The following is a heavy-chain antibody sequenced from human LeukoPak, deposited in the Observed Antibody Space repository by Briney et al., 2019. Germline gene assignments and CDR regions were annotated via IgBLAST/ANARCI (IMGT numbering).Heavy chain of an antibody. Sequence: GASVKVSCKVSGYTLTELSMHWVRQAPGKGLEWMGGFDPEDGETIYAQKFQGRVTMTEDTSTDTAYMQLSSLRSEDTGVYYCATGYDSSSYHYYFDYWGQGTLVPVPS. CDR3: ATGYDSSSYHYYFDY. CDR1: GYTLTELS. D-gene: IGHD3-22*01. CDR2: FDPEDGET. J-gene: IGHJ4*02. V-gene: IGHV1-24*01.